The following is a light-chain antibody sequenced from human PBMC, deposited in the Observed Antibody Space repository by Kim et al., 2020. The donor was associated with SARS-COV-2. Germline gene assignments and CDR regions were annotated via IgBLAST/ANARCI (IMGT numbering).Light chain of an antibody. Sequence: DIQMTQSPSTLSASIGDRVTITCRADQNINDWLAWYQQKPGKAPKLLIHKASNLESGVPSRFSGSGSGTQFTLTISSLQTDDFATYYCQQYYSYSITFGGGTKLEI. J-gene: IGKJ4*01. V-gene: IGKV1-5*03. CDR1: QNINDW. CDR3: QQYYSYSIT. CDR2: KAS.